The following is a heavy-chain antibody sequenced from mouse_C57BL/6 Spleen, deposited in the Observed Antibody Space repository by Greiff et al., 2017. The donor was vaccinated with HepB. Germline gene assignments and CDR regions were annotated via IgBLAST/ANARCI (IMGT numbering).Heavy chain of an antibody. CDR2: IWSGGST. Sequence: VQLQQSGPRLVQPSQSLSITCTVSGFSLTSYGVHWVRQSPGKGLEWLGVIWSGGSTDYNAAFISRLSISKDNSKSQVFFKMNSLQADDTAIYYCARRSTGYAMDYWGQGTSVTFSS. V-gene: IGHV2-2*01. CDR1: GFSLTSYG. CDR3: ARRSTGYAMDY. J-gene: IGHJ4*01.